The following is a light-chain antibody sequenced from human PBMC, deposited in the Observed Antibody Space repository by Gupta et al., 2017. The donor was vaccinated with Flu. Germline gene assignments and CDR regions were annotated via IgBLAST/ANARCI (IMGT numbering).Light chain of an antibody. CDR3: SSPHSTDNHQAV. J-gene: IGLJ2*01. Sequence: DSLSNSYASWYQQKPPQAPLLVINAKNIQPSWIPDRFSCSSSGNTASLTITAAHAEDDADYYCSSPHSTDNHQAVFGGGTKLTVL. V-gene: IGLV3-19*01. CDR1: SLSNSY. CDR2: AKN.